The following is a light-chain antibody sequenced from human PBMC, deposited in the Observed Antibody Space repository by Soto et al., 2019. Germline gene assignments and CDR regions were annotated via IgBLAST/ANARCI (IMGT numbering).Light chain of an antibody. CDR3: CSYAGSGTFV. Sequence: QSVLTQPASVSGSPGQSITISCTGTSSDVGSYDLVSWYQQPPGKAPKLMIYEDTKGPSGISTRFSGSKSGNAASLTISGLQAEDEADYYCCSYAGSGTFVFGTGTKLTVL. CDR2: EDT. J-gene: IGLJ1*01. V-gene: IGLV2-23*01. CDR1: SSDVGSYDL.